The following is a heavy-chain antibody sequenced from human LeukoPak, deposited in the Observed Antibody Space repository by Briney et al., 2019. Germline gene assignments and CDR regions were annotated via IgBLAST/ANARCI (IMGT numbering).Heavy chain of an antibody. Sequence: GGSLRLSCSASGFTFSSYAMHWVRQAPGKGLEYVSAISSNGGSTYYADSVKGRFTISRDNAKNSLYLQMNSLRAEDTAVYYCARDAAVAGNFDYWGQGTLVTVSS. CDR1: GFTFSSYA. CDR2: ISSNGGST. D-gene: IGHD6-19*01. J-gene: IGHJ4*02. CDR3: ARDAAVAGNFDY. V-gene: IGHV3-64*04.